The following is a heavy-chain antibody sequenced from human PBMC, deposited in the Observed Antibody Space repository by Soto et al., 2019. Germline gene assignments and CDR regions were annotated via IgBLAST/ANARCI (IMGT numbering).Heavy chain of an antibody. CDR3: VRTSLVVAAATREDY. CDR1: GFTFSSYW. V-gene: IGHV3-74*01. J-gene: IGHJ4*02. D-gene: IGHD2-15*01. Sequence: EVQLVESGGGLVHPGGSLRLSCAASGFTFSSYWMHWVRQAPGKGPVWVSRINSDGSSTSYADSVKGRFTISRDNAKNTLYLQMNSLRAEDTAVYYCVRTSLVVAAATREDYWGQGTLVTVSS. CDR2: INSDGSST.